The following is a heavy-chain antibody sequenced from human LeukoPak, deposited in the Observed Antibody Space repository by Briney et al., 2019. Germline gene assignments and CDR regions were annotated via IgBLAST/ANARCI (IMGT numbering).Heavy chain of an antibody. CDR1: GGSFSGYY. Sequence: PSETLSLTCAVYGGSFSGYYWSWIRQPPGKGLEWIGEINHSGSTNYNPSLKSRVTISVDTSKNQFSLKLSSVTAADTAVYYCAIKAREHNYYGSVRYRPRYNWFDPWGQGTLVTVSS. CDR3: AIKAREHNYYGSVRYRPRYNWFDP. CDR2: INHSGST. J-gene: IGHJ5*02. D-gene: IGHD3-10*01. V-gene: IGHV4-34*01.